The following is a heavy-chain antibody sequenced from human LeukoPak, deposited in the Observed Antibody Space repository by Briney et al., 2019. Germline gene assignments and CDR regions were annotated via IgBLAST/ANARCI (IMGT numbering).Heavy chain of an antibody. Sequence: GGSLRLSCAASGFTFSSYAMSWVRQAPGKGLEWVSAISGSGGSTYYADSVKGRFTISRDNSKNTLYLQMNSLRAEDTAVYYCAKSFVEMATIPPIFDYWGQGTLVTVSS. CDR3: AKSFVEMATIPPIFDY. J-gene: IGHJ4*02. D-gene: IGHD5-24*01. CDR1: GFTFSSYA. V-gene: IGHV3-23*01. CDR2: ISGSGGST.